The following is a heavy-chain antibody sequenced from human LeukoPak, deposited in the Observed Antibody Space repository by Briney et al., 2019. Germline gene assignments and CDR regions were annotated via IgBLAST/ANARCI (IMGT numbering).Heavy chain of an antibody. CDR3: AKASSDSSGWSYY. J-gene: IGHJ4*02. CDR2: IIGSGGRT. CDR1: GFTFSSYT. D-gene: IGHD6-19*01. Sequence: GGSLRLSCATSGFTFSSYTMTWVRQAPGKGLEWVSTIIGSGGRTYNADSVKGRFTISRDNSKYTLYLQMNSLRAEDTAVYYCAKASSDSSGWSYYWGQGTLVTVSS. V-gene: IGHV3-23*01.